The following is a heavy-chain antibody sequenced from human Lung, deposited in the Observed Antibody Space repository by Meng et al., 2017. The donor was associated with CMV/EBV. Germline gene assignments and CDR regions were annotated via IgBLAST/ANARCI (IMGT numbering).Heavy chain of an antibody. Sequence: GEXLTISCAASGFSFSNYWMHWVRQAPGKGLVWVSRININGRTTNYADSVKGRFTISRDNAKNTLYLQMNSLRAEDAGVYYCTSLYLAVWGQGTLVTVSS. J-gene: IGHJ4*02. CDR1: GFSFSNYW. CDR2: ININGRTT. CDR3: TSLYLAV. V-gene: IGHV3-74*01. D-gene: IGHD2-21*01.